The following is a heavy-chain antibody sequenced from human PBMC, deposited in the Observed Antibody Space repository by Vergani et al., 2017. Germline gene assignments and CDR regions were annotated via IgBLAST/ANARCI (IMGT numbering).Heavy chain of an antibody. V-gene: IGHV1-69*01. CDR3: ASRTSCYSCYYYDYMDV. CDR2: IIPIFGTA. D-gene: IGHD2-2*02. CDR1: GGTFSSYA. J-gene: IGHJ6*03. Sequence: QVQLVQSGAEVKKPGSSVKVSCKASGGTFSSYAISWLRQAPGQGLEWMGGIIPIFGTANYAPKFQGRVTITADESTSTAYMELSCLRSEDTAVYYCASRTSCYSCYYYDYMDVWGKGTTVTVSS.